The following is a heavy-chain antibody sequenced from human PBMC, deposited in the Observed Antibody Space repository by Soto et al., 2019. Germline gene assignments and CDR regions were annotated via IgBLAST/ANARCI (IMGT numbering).Heavy chain of an antibody. J-gene: IGHJ5*02. CDR2: ISFTGST. CDR1: GDSISSDY. CDR3: ASVGELPVWFDP. Sequence: QVQLQESGPGLVRPSETLSLTCTVSGDSISSDYWSWIRQPPGKGLEWIGYISFTGSTIYNPSLESRTTISLDTSKNQVSLKLKSVTAADTAVYFCASVGELPVWFDPWGRGTLVTVSS. V-gene: IGHV4-59*12. D-gene: IGHD3-10*01.